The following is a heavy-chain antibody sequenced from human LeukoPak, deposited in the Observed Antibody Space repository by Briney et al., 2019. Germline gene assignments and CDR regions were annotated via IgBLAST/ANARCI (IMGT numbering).Heavy chain of an antibody. V-gene: IGHV1-18*01. CDR1: GYTFTSYG. CDR2: ISAYNGNT. CDR3: ARVYGLGGSYYSYYFDY. D-gene: IGHD1-26*01. Sequence: ASVTVSCMASGYTFTSYGISWVRQAPGQGLEWMGWISAYNGNTNYAQKLQGRVTMTTDTSTSTAYMELRSLRSDDTAVYYCARVYGLGGSYYSYYFDYWGQGTLVTVSS. J-gene: IGHJ4*02.